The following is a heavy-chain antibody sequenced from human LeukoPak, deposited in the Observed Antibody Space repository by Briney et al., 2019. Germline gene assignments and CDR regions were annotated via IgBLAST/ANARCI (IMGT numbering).Heavy chain of an antibody. J-gene: IGHJ1*01. CDR2: IKTDANEK. CDR3: ATYSTRNAREFQS. D-gene: IGHD4-11*01. Sequence: PGGSLRLSCETSGFIFSNCWMTWVRQAPGKGLEWVANIKTDANEKYYADSVKGRFTISRDNAKMSLYLQMNSLRVEDTAVYYCATYSTRNAREFQSWGQGTLVTVSS. CDR1: GFIFSNCW. V-gene: IGHV3-7*01.